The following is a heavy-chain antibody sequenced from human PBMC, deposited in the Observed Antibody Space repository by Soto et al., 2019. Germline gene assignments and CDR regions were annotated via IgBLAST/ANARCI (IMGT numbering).Heavy chain of an antibody. CDR2: IIPIFGTA. D-gene: IGHD3-9*01. J-gene: IGHJ4*02. V-gene: IGHV1-69*13. Sequence: SVKVSCKASGGTFSSYAISWVRQAPGQGLEWMGGIIPIFGTANYAQKFQGRVTITADESTSTAYMELSSLRSEDTAVYYCARESTYYDILTGYSHFDYWGQGTLVTVSS. CDR3: ARESTYYDILTGYSHFDY. CDR1: GGTFSSYA.